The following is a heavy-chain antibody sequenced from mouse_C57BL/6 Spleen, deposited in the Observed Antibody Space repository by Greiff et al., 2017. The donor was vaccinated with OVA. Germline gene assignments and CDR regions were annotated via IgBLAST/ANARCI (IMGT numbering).Heavy chain of an antibody. V-gene: IGHV1-15*01. CDR1: GYTFTDYE. CDR3: TKYSFAD. Sequence: VQLQQSGAELVRPGASVTLSCKASGYTFTDYEMHWVKQTPVHGLEWIGAIDPETGGTAYNQKFKGKAILTADNSSSTAYMELRSLTSEDSAVYYCTKYSFADWGQVALVTVSA. CDR2: IDPETGGT. J-gene: IGHJ3*01. D-gene: IGHD2-10*02.